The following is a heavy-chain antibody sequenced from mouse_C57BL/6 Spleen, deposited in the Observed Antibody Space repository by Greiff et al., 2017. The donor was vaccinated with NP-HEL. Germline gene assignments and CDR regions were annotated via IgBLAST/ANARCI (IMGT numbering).Heavy chain of an antibody. CDR2: IYPGDGDT. CDR3: ARSLYGKGGPYAMDY. Sequence: QVQLQQSGAELVKPGASVKISCKASGYAFSSYWMNWVKQRPGKGLEWIGQIYPGDGDTNYNGKFKGKATLTADKSSSTAYMQLSSLTSEDSAVYFCARSLYGKGGPYAMDYWGQGTSVTVSS. J-gene: IGHJ4*01. V-gene: IGHV1-80*01. D-gene: IGHD1-1*01. CDR1: GYAFSSYW.